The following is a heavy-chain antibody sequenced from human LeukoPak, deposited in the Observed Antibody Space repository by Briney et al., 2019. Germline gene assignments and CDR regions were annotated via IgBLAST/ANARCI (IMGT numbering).Heavy chain of an antibody. V-gene: IGHV1-3*01. CDR1: GYTFTSYA. Sequence: ASVKVSCKASGYTFTSYAMHWVRQAPGLRLEWMGWINAGNGNTKYSQKFQGRVTITRDTSASTAYMELSSLRSEDTAVYYCARERVGATGFDYWGQGTLVTVSS. CDR2: INAGNGNT. CDR3: ARERVGATGFDY. J-gene: IGHJ4*02. D-gene: IGHD1-26*01.